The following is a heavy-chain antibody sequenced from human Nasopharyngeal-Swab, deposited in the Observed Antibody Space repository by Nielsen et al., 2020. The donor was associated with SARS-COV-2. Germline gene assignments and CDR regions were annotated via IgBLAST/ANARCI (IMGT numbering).Heavy chain of an antibody. J-gene: IGHJ5*02. CDR1: GFTFSRYS. V-gene: IGHV3-64*01. D-gene: IGHD1-20*01. CDR2: IGSIGTDT. CDR3: AREVGNWRPLDP. Sequence: GGSLRLSCAASGFTFSRYSMHWVRQAPGKGLEYVSAIGSIGTDTYYANSVKGRFIISRDNSLDMLYLQMGSLRTEDTAVYYCAREVGNWRPLDPWGPGTLVAVSS.